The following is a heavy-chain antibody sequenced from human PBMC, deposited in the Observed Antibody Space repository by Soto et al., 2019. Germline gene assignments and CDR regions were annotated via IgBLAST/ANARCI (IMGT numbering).Heavy chain of an antibody. V-gene: IGHV1-8*01. CDR1: GYTFTSYD. CDR3: VREPLSASLWFDA. CDR2: MNPNSGNT. J-gene: IGHJ5*02. Sequence: GASVKVSCKASGYTFTSYDINWVRQATGQGLEWMGWMNPNSGNTGYAQKFQGRVTMTRDTSISTAYMELSSLRSEDTAMYYCVREPLSASLWFDAWGQGTPVTVSS.